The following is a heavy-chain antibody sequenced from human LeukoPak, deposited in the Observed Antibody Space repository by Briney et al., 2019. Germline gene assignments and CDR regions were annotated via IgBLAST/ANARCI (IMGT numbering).Heavy chain of an antibody. CDR3: ARRPGNWFDP. CDR1: GGSISSSSYY. J-gene: IGHJ5*02. Sequence: PSETLSLTCTVSGGSISSSSYYWGWIRQPPGKGLEWIGSIYYSGSTYYNPSLKSRVTISVDTSKNQFSLKLSSVTAADTAVYYCARRPGNWFDPWGQGTLVTVS. V-gene: IGHV4-39*01. CDR2: IYYSGST.